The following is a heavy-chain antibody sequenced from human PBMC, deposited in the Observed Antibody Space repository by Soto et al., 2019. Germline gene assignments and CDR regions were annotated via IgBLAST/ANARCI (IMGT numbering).Heavy chain of an antibody. CDR1: GGTFSSYA. D-gene: IGHD3-10*01. CDR3: AELAQFDY. CDR2: IIPIFGTA. Sequence: QVQLVQSGAEVKKPGSSVKVSCKASGGTFSSYAISWVRQAPGQGLEWMGGIIPIFGTANYAQKFQGRVTITADESTSTAYMELSXLXXXXXXVYYCAELAQFDYWGQGTLVTVSS. J-gene: IGHJ4*02. V-gene: IGHV1-69*01.